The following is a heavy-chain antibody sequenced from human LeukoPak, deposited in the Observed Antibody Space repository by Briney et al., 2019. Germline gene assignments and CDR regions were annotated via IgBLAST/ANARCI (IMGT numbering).Heavy chain of an antibody. V-gene: IGHV3-9*01. Sequence: GRSLRLSCAASGVRFYDYAMHWVRQAPGKGLESVSGINWNSGIITYADSVEGRFTISRDNTKISLHLQMTSLKPEDTAFYYCTRDISAQIAATGYYWGQGTLVTVSS. CDR1: GVRFYDYA. CDR2: INWNSGII. J-gene: IGHJ4*02. CDR3: TRDISAQIAATGYY. D-gene: IGHD6-13*01.